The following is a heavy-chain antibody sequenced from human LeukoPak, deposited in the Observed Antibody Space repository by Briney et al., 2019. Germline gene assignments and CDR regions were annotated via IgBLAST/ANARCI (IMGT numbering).Heavy chain of an antibody. CDR3: AREDEDAFDI. CDR1: GFTFSNAW. CDR2: IKSKTDGGTT. Sequence: GGSLRLSCAASGFTFSNAWMSWVRQAPGKGLEWVGRIKSKTDGGTTDYAAPVKGRFTISRDVSKNTLYLQMNSLKTEDTAVYYCAREDEDAFDIWGQGTMVTVSS. J-gene: IGHJ3*02. V-gene: IGHV3-15*01.